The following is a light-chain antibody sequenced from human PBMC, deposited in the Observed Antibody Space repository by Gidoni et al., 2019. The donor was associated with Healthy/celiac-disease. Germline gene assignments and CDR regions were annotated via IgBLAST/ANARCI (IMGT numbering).Light chain of an antibody. J-gene: IGKJ1*01. CDR2: DAS. Sequence: EIVLTQSPATLSLSPGERATLSCRASQSVSSYLAWYQQKPGQAPRLLIYDASNRATGIPARFSGSGSGTDFTLTISSLEPEDFAVYYCQQRSNWPLGTFXXXTKVEIK. V-gene: IGKV3-11*01. CDR3: QQRSNWPLGT. CDR1: QSVSSY.